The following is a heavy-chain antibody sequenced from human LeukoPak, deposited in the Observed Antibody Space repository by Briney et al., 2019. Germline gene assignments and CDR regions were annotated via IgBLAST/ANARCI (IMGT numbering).Heavy chain of an antibody. CDR2: ISGSGGST. J-gene: IGHJ4*02. Sequence: GGSLRLSCAASGFTFSDYYMSWVRQAPGKGLEWVSAISGSGGSTYYADSVKGRFTISRDNSKNTLYLQMNSLRAEDTAVYYCAHISSSWPDYWGQGTLVTVSS. CDR1: GFTFSDYY. CDR3: AHISSSWPDY. V-gene: IGHV3-23*01. D-gene: IGHD6-13*01.